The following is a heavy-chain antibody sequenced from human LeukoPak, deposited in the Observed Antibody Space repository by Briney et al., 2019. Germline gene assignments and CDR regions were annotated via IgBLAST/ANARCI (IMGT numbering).Heavy chain of an antibody. J-gene: IGHJ4*02. D-gene: IGHD3-22*01. CDR1: GFTFSSYW. CDR2: INLDGSEK. V-gene: IGHV3-7*01. Sequence: GGCLRLSCAPSGFTFSSYWMTWVRQAPGKGLEWVANINLDGSEKNYVDSVKGRFTISRDNAQNSLYLQMNSLRAEDTAVYYCTRYFYDSSGYWAHLDYWGQGTLVTVSS. CDR3: TRYFYDSSGYWAHLDY.